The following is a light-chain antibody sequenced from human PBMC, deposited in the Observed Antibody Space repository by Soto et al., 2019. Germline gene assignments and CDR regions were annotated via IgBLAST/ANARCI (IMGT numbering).Light chain of an antibody. Sequence: LMQSPRHLYLSAGARPTLSCRVCRSFSSNYLAWYQQKPGKAPRLLTYDASGRAAGIPDRFSGSGSGAEFILTISRLEPEDFAVYYCQQYGTSPRTFGPGTRLEIK. V-gene: IGKV3-20*01. J-gene: IGKJ5*01. CDR3: QQYGTSPRT. CDR2: DAS. CDR1: RSFSSNY.